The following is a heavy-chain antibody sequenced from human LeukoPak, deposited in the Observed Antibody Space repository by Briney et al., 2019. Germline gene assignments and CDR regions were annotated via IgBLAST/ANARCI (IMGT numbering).Heavy chain of an antibody. J-gene: IGHJ4*02. CDR1: GGSISSSSYY. CDR2: IYYSGST. V-gene: IGHV4-39*07. D-gene: IGHD3-10*01. CDR3: ARERGNARYYYGSGSYNLDY. Sequence: SETLSLTCTVSGGSISSSSYYWGWIRQPPGKGLKWIGSIYYSGSTYYNPSLKSRVTISVDTSKNQFSLKLSSVTAADTAVYYCARERGNARYYYGSGSYNLDYWGQGTLVTVSS.